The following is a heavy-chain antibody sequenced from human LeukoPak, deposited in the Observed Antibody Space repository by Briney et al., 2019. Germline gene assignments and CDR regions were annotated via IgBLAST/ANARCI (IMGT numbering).Heavy chain of an antibody. D-gene: IGHD2-21*01. V-gene: IGHV1-2*02. CDR1: GYTFTGYS. CDR2: INPSGGGT. J-gene: IGHJ3*02. CDR3: ARGGVVVLGVMDI. Sequence: GASVKVSCKASGYTFTGYSMHWVRQAPGQGLEWMGWINPSGGGTNYAQKFQGRATMTRDTSINTSYMELRRLRSDDTAVYYCARGGVVVLGVMDIWGQGTVVTVSS.